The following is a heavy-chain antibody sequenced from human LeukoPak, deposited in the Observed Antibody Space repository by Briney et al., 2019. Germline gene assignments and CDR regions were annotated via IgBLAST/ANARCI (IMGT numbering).Heavy chain of an antibody. J-gene: IGHJ4*02. V-gene: IGHV3-30-3*01. CDR1: GFTFSSYA. D-gene: IGHD3-22*01. Sequence: GGSLRLSCAASGFTFSSYAMHWVRQAPGKGLEWVAVISYDGSNKYYADSVKGRFTISRDNSKNTLYLQMNSLRAEDTAVYYCAKGANYDSSGYIDYWGQGTLVTVSS. CDR2: ISYDGSNK. CDR3: AKGANYDSSGYIDY.